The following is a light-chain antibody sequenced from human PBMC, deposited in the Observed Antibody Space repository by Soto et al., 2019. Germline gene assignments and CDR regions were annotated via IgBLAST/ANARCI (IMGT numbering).Light chain of an antibody. CDR1: QRIRSN. J-gene: IGKJ3*01. CDR3: QQSDNTPPLFT. CDR2: AAS. V-gene: IGKV1-39*01. Sequence: DIHMTQSPSSLSASVGDRVTITCRASQRIRSNLNWYQQKPGKAPKLLIYAASSLQSGVPSRFSGSGFGTDFTLTISSLQPEDFATYYCQQSDNTPPLFTFGPGTKVDIK.